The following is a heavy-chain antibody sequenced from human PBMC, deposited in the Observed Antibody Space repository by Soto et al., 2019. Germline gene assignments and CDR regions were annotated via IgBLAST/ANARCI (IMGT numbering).Heavy chain of an antibody. J-gene: IGHJ4*02. CDR1: GYTFTSYY. CDR3: VRSDYYDSSGYPFDY. Sequence: ASVKVSCKASGYTFTSYYMHWVRQAPGQGLEWMGIINPSGGSTSYAQKFQGRVTMTRNTSTSTVYMELSSLRSEDTAVYYCVRSDYYDSSGYPFDYWGQGTLVTVSS. D-gene: IGHD3-22*01. CDR2: INPSGGST. V-gene: IGHV1-46*01.